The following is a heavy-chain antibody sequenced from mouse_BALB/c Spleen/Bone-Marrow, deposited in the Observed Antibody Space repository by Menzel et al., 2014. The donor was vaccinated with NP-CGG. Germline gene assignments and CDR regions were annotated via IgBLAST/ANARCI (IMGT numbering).Heavy chain of an antibody. D-gene: IGHD1-1*01. CDR3: ASRGDYSYAMDY. J-gene: IGHJ4*01. CDR2: IYPGDGDT. CDR1: GYTFSNYW. Sequence: VQLQQSGAELVRPGSSVKLYCQASGYTFSNYWMNWMTQRPGQGLEWIGKIYPGDGDTNYIGKLTGKDTLTADKSSSTAYMQLSSLTSEDSAVYFCASRGDYSYAMDYWGQGTSVTVSS. V-gene: IGHV1-80*01.